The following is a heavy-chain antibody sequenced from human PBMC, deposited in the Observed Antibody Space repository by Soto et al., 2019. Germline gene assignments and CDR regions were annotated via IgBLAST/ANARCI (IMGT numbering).Heavy chain of an antibody. Sequence: SETLSLTCTVSGGSISNYYWSWIRQPAGKGLEWIGRIYTSGNTNYNPSLKSRVTISVDTPENQFSLKLSSVTAADTAKYYCARSGAGSGWLGGQGTQVTVSS. J-gene: IGHJ4*02. CDR1: GGSISNYY. CDR2: IYTSGNT. V-gene: IGHV4-4*07. D-gene: IGHD6-19*01. CDR3: ARSGAGSGWL.